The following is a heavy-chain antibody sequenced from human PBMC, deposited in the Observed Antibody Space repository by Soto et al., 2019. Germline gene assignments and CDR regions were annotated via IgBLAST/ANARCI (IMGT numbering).Heavy chain of an antibody. J-gene: IGHJ4*02. CDR3: ARDKRYYDPAGEEGEYYFDY. D-gene: IGHD3-3*01. Sequence: GGSLRLSCAASGFTFSSYSMNWVRQAPGKGLEWVSYISSSSTIYYADSVKGRFTISRDNAKNSLYLQMNSLRAEDTAVYYCARDKRYYDPAGEEGEYYFDYWGQGTLVTVSS. CDR1: GFTFSSYS. CDR2: ISSSSTI. V-gene: IGHV3-48*01.